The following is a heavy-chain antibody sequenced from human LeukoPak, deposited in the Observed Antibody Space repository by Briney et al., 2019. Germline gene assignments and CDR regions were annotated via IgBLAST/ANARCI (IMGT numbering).Heavy chain of an antibody. CDR1: GYTFTSYG. CDR3: ARDNPRLIYYYYMDV. CDR2: ISAYNGNT. Sequence: GASVKVSCKASGYTFTSYGISWVRQAPGQGLEWMGWISAYNGNTNYAQKLQGRVTMTTDTSTSTAYMELRSLRSDDTAVYYCARDNPRLIYYYYMDVWGKGTTVTVSS. V-gene: IGHV1-18*01. J-gene: IGHJ6*03. D-gene: IGHD1-14*01.